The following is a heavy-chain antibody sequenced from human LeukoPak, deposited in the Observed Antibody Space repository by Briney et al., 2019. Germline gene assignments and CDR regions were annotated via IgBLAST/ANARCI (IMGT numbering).Heavy chain of an antibody. CDR3: ARYRGSLPILDY. V-gene: IGHV4-34*01. J-gene: IGHJ4*02. D-gene: IGHD1-1*01. CDR2: INHSGST. Sequence: SETLSLTCAVYGGSFSGYYWSWIRQPPGKGLEWIGEINHSGSTNYNPSLKSRVTISVDTSKNQFSLKLSSVTAADTAVYYCARYRGSLPILDYWGQGTLVTVSS. CDR1: GGSFSGYY.